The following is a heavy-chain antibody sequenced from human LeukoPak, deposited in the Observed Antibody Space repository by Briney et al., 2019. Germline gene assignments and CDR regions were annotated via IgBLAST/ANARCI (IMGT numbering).Heavy chain of an antibody. J-gene: IGHJ3*02. CDR3: ASPGTYYYDSSGYLRRGDDAFDI. CDR1: GFTFSSYA. D-gene: IGHD3-22*01. Sequence: PGRSLRLSCAASGFTFSSYAMHWVRQAPGEGLEWVAVISYDGSNKYYADSVKGRFTISRDNSKNTLYLQMNSLRAEDTAVYYCASPGTYYYDSSGYLRRGDDAFDIWGQGTMVTVSS. V-gene: IGHV3-30-3*01. CDR2: ISYDGSNK.